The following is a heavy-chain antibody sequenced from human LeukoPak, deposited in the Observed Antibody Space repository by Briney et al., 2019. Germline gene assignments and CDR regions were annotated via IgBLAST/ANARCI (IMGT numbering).Heavy chain of an antibody. Sequence: ASVKVSCKASGYTFTSYYMHWVRQAPGQGLEWMGWSNPNSGDTNYAQKFQGRVTITRNTSISTAYMELSSLRSEDTAVYYCAREDYYDSGSNDYWGQGTLVTVSS. J-gene: IGHJ4*02. CDR2: SNPNSGDT. CDR3: AREDYYDSGSNDY. D-gene: IGHD3-22*01. CDR1: GYTFTSYY. V-gene: IGHV1-8*03.